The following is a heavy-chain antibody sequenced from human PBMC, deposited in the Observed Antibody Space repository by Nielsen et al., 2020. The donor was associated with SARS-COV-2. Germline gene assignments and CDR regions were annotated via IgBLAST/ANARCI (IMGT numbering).Heavy chain of an antibody. CDR1: GFTFSSYW. CDR3: AKSGGGEEYFQH. V-gene: IGHV3-74*01. D-gene: IGHD2-21*01. Sequence: GESLKISCAASGFTFSSYWMHWVRQAPGKGLVWVSRINSDGSSTSYADSVKGRFTISRDNAKNTLYLQMNSLRAEDTAVYYCAKSGGGEEYFQHWGQGTLVTVSS. CDR2: INSDGSST. J-gene: IGHJ1*01.